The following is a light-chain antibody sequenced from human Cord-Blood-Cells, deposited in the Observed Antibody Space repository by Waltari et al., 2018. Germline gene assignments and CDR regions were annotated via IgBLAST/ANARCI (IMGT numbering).Light chain of an antibody. J-gene: IGLJ1*01. CDR3: SSYAGSNNFDV. Sequence: QSALTQPPSASGSPGQSVTTSCTGTSSDDGGYNYLSCYQQHPGKAPKLMIYEVSKRPSGVPDRFAGSKSGNTASLTVSGLQAEDEADYYCSSYAGSNNFDVFGTGTKVTVL. V-gene: IGLV2-8*01. CDR2: EVS. CDR1: SSDDGGYNY.